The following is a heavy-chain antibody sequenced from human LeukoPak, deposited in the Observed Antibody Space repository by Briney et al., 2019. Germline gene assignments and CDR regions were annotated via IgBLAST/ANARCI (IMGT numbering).Heavy chain of an antibody. CDR2: TYYRSKWYN. CDR1: GDSVSSNSAA. CDR3: ARNGGYYTKRLDY. V-gene: IGHV6-1*01. D-gene: IGHD3-22*01. Sequence: SQTLSLTCAISGDSVSSNSAAWNWFRQSPSRGLEWLGRTYYRSKWYNDYAVSVKSRITINPDTSKNQFSLKLSSVTAADTAVYYCARNGGYYTKRLDYWGQGTLVTVSS. J-gene: IGHJ4*02.